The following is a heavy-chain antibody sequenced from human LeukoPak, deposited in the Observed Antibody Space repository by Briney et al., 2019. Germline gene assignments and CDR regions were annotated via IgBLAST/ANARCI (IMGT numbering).Heavy chain of an antibody. D-gene: IGHD4/OR15-4a*01. CDR1: GFIFSNYW. CDR2: IKTDGSST. CDR3: VRDMGGANPQGNWFDP. V-gene: IGHV3-74*01. J-gene: IGHJ5*02. Sequence: GGSLRLSCAASGFIFSNYWMHWVRQAPGKGLVWVSRIKTDGSSTSYADSVKGRLTISRDNAENTLYLQINSLRAEDTAVYYCVRDMGGANPQGNWFDPWGQGTLVTVSS.